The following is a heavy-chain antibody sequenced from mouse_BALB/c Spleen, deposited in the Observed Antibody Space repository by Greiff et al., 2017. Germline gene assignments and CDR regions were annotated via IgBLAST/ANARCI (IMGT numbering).Heavy chain of an antibody. Sequence: LQQSGGGLVQPGGSLKLSCAASGFTFSSYTMSWVRQTPEKRLEWVAYISNGGGSTYYPDSVKGRFTISRDNAKNNLYLQMSSLKSEDTAMYYCARGYAWFAYWGQGTLVTVSA. CDR3: ARGYAWFAY. CDR2: ISNGGGST. J-gene: IGHJ3*01. D-gene: IGHD2-2*01. V-gene: IGHV5-12-2*01. CDR1: GFTFSSYT.